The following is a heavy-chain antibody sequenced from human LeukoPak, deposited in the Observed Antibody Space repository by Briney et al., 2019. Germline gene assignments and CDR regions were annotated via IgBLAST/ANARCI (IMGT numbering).Heavy chain of an antibody. CDR3: ARGRYCSPDICSGADAFDI. CDR2: IYTRGST. CDR1: GGSINNYY. J-gene: IGHJ3*02. D-gene: IGHD2-15*01. V-gene: IGHV4-4*07. Sequence: SETLSLTCTVSGGSINNYYWSWIRQPAGKGLEWIGRIYTRGSTNYNPSLKSRVTMSVDTSKNQFSLKLSSVTAADTAVYYCARGRYCSPDICSGADAFDIWGQGTMVSVSS.